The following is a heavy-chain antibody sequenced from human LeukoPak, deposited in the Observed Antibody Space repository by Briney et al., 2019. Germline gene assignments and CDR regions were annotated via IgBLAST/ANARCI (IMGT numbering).Heavy chain of an antibody. V-gene: IGHV1-69*04. D-gene: IGHD6-19*01. CDR3: ARDKRSGWYGSDAFDI. CDR1: GGTFSSYA. CDR2: IIPILGIA. Sequence: VASVKVSCKASGGTFSSYAISWVRQAPGQGLEWMGRIIPILGIANYAQKFQGRVTITADKSTSTAYMELSSLRSEDTAVYYRARDKRSGWYGSDAFDIWGQGTMVTVSS. J-gene: IGHJ3*02.